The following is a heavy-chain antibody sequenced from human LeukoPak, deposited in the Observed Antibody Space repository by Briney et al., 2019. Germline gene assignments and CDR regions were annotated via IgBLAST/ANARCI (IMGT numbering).Heavy chain of an antibody. J-gene: IGHJ4*02. V-gene: IGHV4-61*02. CDR2: IHTSGST. CDR1: GDSISSTSYY. CDR3: ARDVYYYDSSGRYYFDY. Sequence: SETLSLTCTVSGDSISSTSYYWGWIRQPARKGLEWIGRIHTSGSTNYNPSLKSRVTMSVDTSKNQFSLKLSSVTAADTAVYYCARDVYYYDSSGRYYFDYWGQGTLVTVSS. D-gene: IGHD3-22*01.